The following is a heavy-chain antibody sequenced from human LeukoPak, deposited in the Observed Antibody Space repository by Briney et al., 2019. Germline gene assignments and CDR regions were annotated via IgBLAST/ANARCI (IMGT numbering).Heavy chain of an antibody. J-gene: IGHJ4*02. D-gene: IGHD3-3*01. V-gene: IGHV3-21*01. CDR1: GFTFSSYS. Sequence: GGSLRLSCAASGFTFSSYSMNWVRQAPGKGLEWVSSISSSSSYIYYADSVKGRFTISRENAKNSLYLQMNSLRAEDTAVYYCARELYAVVHFDYWGQGTLVTVSS. CDR2: ISSSSSYI. CDR3: ARELYAVVHFDY.